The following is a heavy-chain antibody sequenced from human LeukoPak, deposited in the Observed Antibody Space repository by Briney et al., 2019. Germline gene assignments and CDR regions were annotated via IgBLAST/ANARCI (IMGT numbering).Heavy chain of an antibody. Sequence: PGGSLRLSCAASGFTFSSYAMHWVRQAPGKGLEWVAVISYDGSNKYYADSVKGRFTISRDNSKNTLYLQMNSLRAEDTAVYYCASSPTGYFDYWGQGTLVTVSS. V-gene: IGHV3-30*04. CDR3: ASSPTGYFDY. J-gene: IGHJ4*02. D-gene: IGHD2-8*02. CDR1: GFTFSSYA. CDR2: ISYDGSNK.